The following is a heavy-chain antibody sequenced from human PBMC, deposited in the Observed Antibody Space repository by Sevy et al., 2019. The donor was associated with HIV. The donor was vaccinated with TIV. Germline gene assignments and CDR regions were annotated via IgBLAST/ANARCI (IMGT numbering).Heavy chain of an antibody. V-gene: IGHV1-24*01. CDR3: ASSARPYSSSAGGANY. CDR1: GYTLTELS. J-gene: IGHJ4*02. Sequence: APVKVSCKVSGYTLTELSMHWVRQAPGKGLEWMGGFDPEDGETIYAQKFQGRVSMTEDTSTDTAYMELSSLRSEDTAVYYCASSARPYSSSAGGANYWGRGTLVTVSS. CDR2: FDPEDGET. D-gene: IGHD6-6*01.